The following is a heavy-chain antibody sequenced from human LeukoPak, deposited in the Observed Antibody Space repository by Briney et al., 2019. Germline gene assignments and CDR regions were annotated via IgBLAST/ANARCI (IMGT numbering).Heavy chain of an antibody. J-gene: IGHJ4*02. CDR2: FDPEDGET. V-gene: IGHV1-24*01. D-gene: IGHD1-26*01. CDR1: GYTLTELS. Sequence: GSVKVSCKVSGYTLTELSMHWVRQAPGKGLEWMGGFDPEDGETIYAQKFQGRVTMTEDTSTDTAYMELSSLRSEDTAVYYCATLASGSYYVDYWGQGTLVTVSS. CDR3: ATLASGSYYVDY.